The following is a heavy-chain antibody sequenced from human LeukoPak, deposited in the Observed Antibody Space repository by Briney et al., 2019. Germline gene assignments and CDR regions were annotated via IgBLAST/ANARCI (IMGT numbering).Heavy chain of an antibody. D-gene: IGHD3-10*01. CDR2: INHSGST. J-gene: IGHJ4*02. V-gene: IGHV4-34*01. Sequence: PSETLSLTCAVYGGSFSGYYWSWIRQPPGKGLEWIGEINHSGSTNYNPSLKSRVTISVDTSKNQFSLKLSSVTAADTAVYYCARVPQGESSPRYFDYWGQGTLVTVSS. CDR1: GGSFSGYY. CDR3: ARVPQGESSPRYFDY.